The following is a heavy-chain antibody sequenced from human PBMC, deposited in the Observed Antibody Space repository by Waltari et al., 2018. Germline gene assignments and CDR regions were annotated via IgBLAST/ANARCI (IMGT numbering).Heavy chain of an antibody. CDR3: ARTRGGVRRRSFPEEFDY. D-gene: IGHD3-16*01. V-gene: IGHV1-69*04. J-gene: IGHJ4*02. Sequence: QVQLVQSGAEVKKPGSSVKVSCKASGGTFSSSAISWVRQAPGQGLEWMGRIIPILGIANYAQKFQGRVTITADKSTSTAYMELSSLRSEDTAVYYCARTRGGVRRRSFPEEFDYWGQGTLVTVSS. CDR2: IIPILGIA. CDR1: GGTFSSSA.